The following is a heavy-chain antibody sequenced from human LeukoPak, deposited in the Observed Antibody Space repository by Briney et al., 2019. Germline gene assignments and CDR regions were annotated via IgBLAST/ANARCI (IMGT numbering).Heavy chain of an antibody. CDR1: GFTFSSYS. J-gene: IGHJ5*02. D-gene: IGHD1-26*01. Sequence: PGGSLRLSCAASGFTFSSYSMNWVRQAPGKGLEWVSSISSSSSYIYYADSVKGRFTISRDNAKNSLYLQMNSLRAEDTAVYYCARVSSYPNPGDWFDPWGQGTLVTVSS. CDR3: ARVSSYPNPGDWFDP. CDR2: ISSSSSYI. V-gene: IGHV3-21*01.